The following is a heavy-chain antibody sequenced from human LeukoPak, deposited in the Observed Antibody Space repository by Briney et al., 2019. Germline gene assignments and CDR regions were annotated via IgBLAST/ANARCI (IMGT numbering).Heavy chain of an antibody. CDR3: ARSKVVVVPAATVDAFDI. Sequence: ASVKVSCKASGYTFTGYYMHWVRQAPGQGLEWMGWINPKSGGTNYAQKFQGRVTMTRDTPISTAYMELSRLRSDDTAVYYCARSKVVVVPAATVDAFDIWGQGTMVTVSS. CDR2: INPKSGGT. V-gene: IGHV1-2*02. J-gene: IGHJ3*02. CDR1: GYTFTGYY. D-gene: IGHD2-2*01.